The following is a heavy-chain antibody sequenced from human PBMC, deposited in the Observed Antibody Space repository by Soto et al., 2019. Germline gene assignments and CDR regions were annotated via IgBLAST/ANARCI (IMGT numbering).Heavy chain of an antibody. CDR3: AKDGTMVRGVIIGRWFDP. D-gene: IGHD3-10*01. J-gene: IGHJ5*02. CDR2: ISGSGGST. V-gene: IGHV3-23*01. CDR1: GFTFSSYA. Sequence: GGSLRLSCAASGFTFSSYAMSWVRQAPGKGLEWVSAISGSGGSTYYADSVKGRFTISRDNSKNTLYLQMNSLRAEDTAVYYCAKDGTMVRGVIIGRWFDPWGQGTLVTVSS.